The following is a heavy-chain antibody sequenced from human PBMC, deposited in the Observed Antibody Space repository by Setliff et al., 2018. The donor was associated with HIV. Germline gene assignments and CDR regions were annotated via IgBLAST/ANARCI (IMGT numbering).Heavy chain of an antibody. V-gene: IGHV4-39*01. Sequence: PSETLSLTCNVYGASISTSNSYWGWLRQPPGRRLEWLGSIYDSGSTSYNPSLSSRLTISVDTSKNQFSLKVSSVTAADTAVYYCARQSSGSPEYFQHWGQGTLVTVSS. CDR2: IYDSGST. CDR3: ARQSSGSPEYFQH. D-gene: IGHD1-26*01. J-gene: IGHJ1*01. CDR1: GASISTSNSY.